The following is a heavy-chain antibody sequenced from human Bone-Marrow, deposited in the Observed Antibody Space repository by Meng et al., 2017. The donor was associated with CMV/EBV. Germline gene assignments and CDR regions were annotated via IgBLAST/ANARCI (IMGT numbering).Heavy chain of an antibody. J-gene: IGHJ6*02. CDR3: ARDLRVPAAMPVCCEGYYYYYGMDV. D-gene: IGHD2-2*01. V-gene: IGHV1-8*03. CDR2: MNPNSGNT. CDR1: GYTFTSYD. Sequence: ASVKVSCKASGYTFTSYDINWVRQATGQGLEWMGWMNPNSGNTGYAQKFQGRVTITRNTSISTAYMELSSLRSEDTAVYYCARDLRVPAAMPVCCEGYYYYYGMDVWGQGTTVTVSS.